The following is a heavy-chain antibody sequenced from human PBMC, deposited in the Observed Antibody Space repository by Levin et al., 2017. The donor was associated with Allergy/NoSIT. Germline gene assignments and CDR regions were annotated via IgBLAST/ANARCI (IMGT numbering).Heavy chain of an antibody. CDR1: GFTFGDYA. V-gene: IGHV3-49*04. J-gene: IGHJ3*02. CDR3: TRSVGLLGYCSGGSCPGDAFDI. CDR2: IRSKAYGGTT. D-gene: IGHD2-15*01. Sequence: QPGGSLRLSYTASGFTFGDYAMSWVRQAPGKGLEWVGFIRSKAYGGTTEYAASVKGRFTISRDDSKSIAYLQMNSLKTEDTAVYYCTRSVGLLGYCSGGSCPGDAFDIWGQGTMVTVSS.